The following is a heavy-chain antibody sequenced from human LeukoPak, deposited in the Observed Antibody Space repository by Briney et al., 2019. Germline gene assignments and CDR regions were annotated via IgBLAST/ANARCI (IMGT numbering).Heavy chain of an antibody. CDR3: ARGPPLGYCSSTSCSRGLWFDP. J-gene: IGHJ5*02. CDR1: GGSISSGDYY. Sequence: SQTLSLTCTVSGGSISSGDYYWSWIRQPPGKGLEWIGYIYYSGSTYYNPSLKSRVTISVDTSKNQFSLKLSSVTAADTAVYYCARGPPLGYCSSTSCSRGLWFDPWGQGTLVTVSS. D-gene: IGHD2-2*01. CDR2: IYYSGST. V-gene: IGHV4-30-4*08.